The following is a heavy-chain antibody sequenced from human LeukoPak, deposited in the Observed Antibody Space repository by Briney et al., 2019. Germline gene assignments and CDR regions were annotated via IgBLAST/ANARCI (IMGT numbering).Heavy chain of an antibody. CDR3: ARVQRYCSGGSCYYYYYGMDV. D-gene: IGHD2-15*01. V-gene: IGHV4-30-4*01. CDR1: GGSISSGGYY. CDR2: IYYSGST. Sequence: PSQTLSLTCTVSGGSISSGGYYWSWIRQPPGKGLEWIGYIYYSGSTYYNPSLKSRVTISVDTSKNQFSLKLSSVTAADTAVYYCARVQRYCSGGSCYYYYYGMDVWGQGTTVTVSS. J-gene: IGHJ6*02.